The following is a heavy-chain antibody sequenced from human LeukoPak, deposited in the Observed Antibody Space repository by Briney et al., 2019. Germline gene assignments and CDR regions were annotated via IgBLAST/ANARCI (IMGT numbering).Heavy chain of an antibody. D-gene: IGHD1-26*01. CDR1: GDSITRSDW. CDR3: AKTRSGTYYGDSFDI. Sequence: KTSDTLSLTCAVSGDSITRSDWWAWLRQPPGKGLEWLGNIYYSGRVYHNPSLQTRVTMSVDSSKNQFSLRLGSVTAVDTAVYFCAKTRSGTYYGDSFDIWGQGILVTVSS. J-gene: IGHJ3*02. CDR2: IYYSGRV. V-gene: IGHV4-28*05.